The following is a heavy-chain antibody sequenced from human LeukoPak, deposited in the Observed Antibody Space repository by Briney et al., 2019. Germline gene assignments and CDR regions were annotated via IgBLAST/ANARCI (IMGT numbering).Heavy chain of an antibody. V-gene: IGHV1-69*04. CDR2: IIPILGIA. CDR1: GGTFSSYA. J-gene: IGHJ4*02. Sequence: ASVKVSFKASGGTFSSYAISWVRQAPGQGLEWMGRIIPILGIANYAQKFQGRVTITADKSTSTAYMELSSLRSEDTAVYYCARFGSGYDSGWGQGTLVTVSS. CDR3: ARFGSGYDSG. D-gene: IGHD5-12*01.